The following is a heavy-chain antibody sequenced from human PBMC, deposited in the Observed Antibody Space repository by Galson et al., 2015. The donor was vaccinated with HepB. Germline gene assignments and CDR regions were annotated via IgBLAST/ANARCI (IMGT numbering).Heavy chain of an antibody. J-gene: IGHJ4*02. D-gene: IGHD6-19*01. V-gene: IGHV3-48*01. CDR3: AREEAVAGIDY. CDR1: GFTFSSYS. Sequence: SLRLSCAASGFTFSSYSMNWVRQAPGKGLEWVSYISSGSGTIYCGDSVKGRFTLSRDNAKNSLYLQMSSLRVEDTAVYYCAREEAVAGIDYWGQGTLVTVSS. CDR2: ISSGSGTI.